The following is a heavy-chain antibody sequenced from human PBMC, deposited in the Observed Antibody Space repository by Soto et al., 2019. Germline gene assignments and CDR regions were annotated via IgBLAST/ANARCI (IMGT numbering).Heavy chain of an antibody. CDR2: IKSKTDGGTT. D-gene: IGHD3-10*01. CDR3: TTEPYGSGSYNY. CDR1: GFTFNNAW. J-gene: IGHJ4*02. V-gene: IGHV3-15*01. Sequence: GGSLRLSCAASGFTFNNAWMSWVRQAPGKGLEWVGRIKSKTDGGTTDYAAPVKGRFTISRDDSKNALYLQMNSLKTEDTAVYYCTTEPYGSGSYNYWGQGTLVTVSS.